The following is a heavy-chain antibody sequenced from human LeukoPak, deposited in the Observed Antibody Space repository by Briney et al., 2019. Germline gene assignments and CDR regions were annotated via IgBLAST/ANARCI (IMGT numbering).Heavy chain of an antibody. CDR2: IWYDGSNK. D-gene: IGHD3-9*01. CDR1: GFTFISYG. V-gene: IGHV3-33*01. Sequence: GRSLRLSCAASGFTFISYGMHWVRQAPGKGLEWVAVIWYDGSNKYYADSVKGRFTISRDNSKNTLYLQMNSLRAEDTAVYYCAREYYDMGAYYFDYWGQGTLVTVYS. CDR3: AREYYDMGAYYFDY. J-gene: IGHJ4*02.